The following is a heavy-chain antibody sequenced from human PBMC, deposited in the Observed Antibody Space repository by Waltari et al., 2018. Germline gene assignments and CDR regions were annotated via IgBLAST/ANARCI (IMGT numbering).Heavy chain of an antibody. CDR2: IRWKSGSI. J-gene: IGHJ4*02. V-gene: IGHV3-9*01. CDR1: GITFNDHG. Sequence: VEVVESGGRWVQPGRSLRLSCAASGITFNDHGMHWVRQDPGKGLDGVCFIRWKSGSISYVVSVRGPFSVSRDNAEQSVFLEMDSLTIEDTALDYCAKGLFCSRGTFGCSGQGTLVTAAS. D-gene: IGHD3-9*01. CDR3: AKGLFCSRGTFGC.